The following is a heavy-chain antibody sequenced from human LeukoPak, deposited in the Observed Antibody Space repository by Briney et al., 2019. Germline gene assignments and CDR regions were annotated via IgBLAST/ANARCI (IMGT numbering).Heavy chain of an antibody. CDR3: ARGCPTVSDSYYFDY. V-gene: IGHV3-30*04. D-gene: IGHD4-17*01. CDR1: GFTFSSYA. CDR2: ISYDGSNK. J-gene: IGHJ4*02. Sequence: LPGRSLRLSCAASGFTFSSYAMHWVRQAPGKGLEWVAVISYDGSNKYYADSVKGRFTISRDNAKNSLYLQMNSLRAEDTAVYYCARGCPTVSDSYYFDYWGQGTLVTVSS.